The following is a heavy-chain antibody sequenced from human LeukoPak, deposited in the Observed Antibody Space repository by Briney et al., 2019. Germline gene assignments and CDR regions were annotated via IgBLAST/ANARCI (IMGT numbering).Heavy chain of an antibody. CDR3: ARSGSTAHDY. D-gene: IGHD1-26*01. CDR1: GGSITSYY. J-gene: IGHJ4*02. Sequence: SETLSLTCTVSGGSITSYYWSWIRQPPGKGLEWIGYIYYSGSTNYSPSLKSRVTISVDTSKNQFSLQLTSVTAADTAVYYCARSGSTAHDYWGQGTLATVSS. CDR2: IYYSGST. V-gene: IGHV4-59*01.